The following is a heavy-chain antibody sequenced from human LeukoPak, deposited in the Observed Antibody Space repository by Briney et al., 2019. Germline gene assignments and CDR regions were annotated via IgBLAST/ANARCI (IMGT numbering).Heavy chain of an antibody. Sequence: GESLKISCKSSGYSFTSYWIGWVRPMPGKGLEWMGIIYPGDSDTRYSPSFQGQVTISADKSISTAYLQWSSLKASDTAMYYCARRQHHCDFWDGGWFDPWGQRTLVTVSS. D-gene: IGHD3-3*01. V-gene: IGHV5-51*01. CDR2: IYPGDSDT. CDR3: ARRQHHCDFWDGGWFDP. CDR1: GYSFTSYW. J-gene: IGHJ5*02.